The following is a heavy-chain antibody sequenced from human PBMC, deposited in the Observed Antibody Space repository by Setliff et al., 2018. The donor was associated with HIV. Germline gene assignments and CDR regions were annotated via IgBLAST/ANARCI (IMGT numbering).Heavy chain of an antibody. D-gene: IGHD7-27*01. J-gene: IGHJ4*02. V-gene: IGHV3-49*03. CDR1: GFTFSSYT. CDR3: TRSNWGSTPDFDY. CDR2: IRSKAHGGTT. Sequence: GGSLRLSCAASGFTFSSYTMNWFRQAPGKGLEWVGFIRSKAHGGTTEYAASVEVRFIISRDDSKSIAYLQMNSLKTEDTAVYYCTRSNWGSTPDFDYWGQGTMVTVSS.